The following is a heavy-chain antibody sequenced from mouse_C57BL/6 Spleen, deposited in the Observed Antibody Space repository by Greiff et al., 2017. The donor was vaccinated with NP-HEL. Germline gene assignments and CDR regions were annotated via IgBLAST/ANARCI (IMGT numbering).Heavy chain of an antibody. V-gene: IGHV1-15*01. J-gene: IGHJ2*01. Sequence: VQLQQSGAELVRPGASVTLSCKASGYTFTDYVMHWVKQTPVHGLEWIGAIDPETGGTAYNQKFKGKAILTADKSSSTAYMELRSLTSEDSAVYYCTRPWDGFDYWGQGTTLTVSS. CDR1: GYTFTDYV. D-gene: IGHD4-1*01. CDR2: IDPETGGT. CDR3: TRPWDGFDY.